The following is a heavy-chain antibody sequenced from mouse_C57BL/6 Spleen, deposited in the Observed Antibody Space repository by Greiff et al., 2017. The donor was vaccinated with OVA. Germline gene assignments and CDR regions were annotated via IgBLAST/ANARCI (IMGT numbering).Heavy chain of an antibody. J-gene: IGHJ4*01. CDR3: AKIYYYGSSYAMDY. V-gene: IGHV1-78*01. CDR1: GYPFPDNT. Sequence: SDAELVKPGASGRISCKVSGYPFPDNTIHWMKQRPEQGLEWIGYIYPRDGSTKYNEKFKGKATLTADKSSSTAYMQLNSLTSEDSAVYFCAKIYYYGSSYAMDYWGQGTSVTVSS. D-gene: IGHD1-1*01. CDR2: IYPRDGST.